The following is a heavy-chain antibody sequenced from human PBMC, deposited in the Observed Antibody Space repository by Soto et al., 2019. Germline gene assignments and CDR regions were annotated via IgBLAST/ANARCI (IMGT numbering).Heavy chain of an antibody. CDR2: IRQDGSEK. D-gene: IGHD2-2*01. CDR3: AREIVVARGASYFDY. CDR1: GFTFSSNW. J-gene: IGHJ4*02. V-gene: IGHV3-7*04. Sequence: EVQLVESGGNLVQPGGSLRLSCVGSGFTFSSNWMTWVRQAPGKGLEWVGNIRQDGSEKNYVDSVKGRFTISRDNAKNSLYLQMNSLRDEVTAVYYCAREIVVARGASYFDYWGPGTLVTVSS.